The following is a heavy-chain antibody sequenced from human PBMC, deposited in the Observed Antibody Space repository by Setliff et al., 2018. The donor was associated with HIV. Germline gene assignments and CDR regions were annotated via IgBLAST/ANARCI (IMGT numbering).Heavy chain of an antibody. CDR2: IKGNSDGGTT. V-gene: IGHV3-15*01. D-gene: IGHD3-10*01. CDR1: RFTFRNAW. CDR3: TTDLGGLAY. J-gene: IGHJ1*01. Sequence: GGSLRLSCTGSRFTFRNAWMSWVRQAPGKGLEWVGRIKGNSDGGTTDYAADMKDRFTISRDDSQNTLYLEMNSLKIEDTAIYYCTTDLGGLAYWGQGTLVTVSS.